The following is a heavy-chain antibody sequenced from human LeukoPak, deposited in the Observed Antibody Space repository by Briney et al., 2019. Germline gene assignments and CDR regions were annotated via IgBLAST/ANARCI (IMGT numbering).Heavy chain of an antibody. CDR1: GGSISSYY. CDR2: IYYSGST. V-gene: IGHV4-59*01. CDR3: AREVVVPAANGGYYYYMDV. J-gene: IGHJ6*03. Sequence: PSETLSLTCTVSGGSISSYYWSWIRQPPGKGLEWIGYIYYSGSTNYNPSLKSRVTISVDTSKNQFSLKLSSVTAADTAVYYCAREVVVPAANGGYYYYMDVWGKGTTVTVSS. D-gene: IGHD2-2*01.